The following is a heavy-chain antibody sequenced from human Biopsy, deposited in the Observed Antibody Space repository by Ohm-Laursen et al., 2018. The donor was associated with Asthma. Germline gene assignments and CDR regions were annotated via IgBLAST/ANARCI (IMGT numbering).Heavy chain of an antibody. D-gene: IGHD2-21*01. CDR3: ARGRSGDWLYYFDY. CDR2: IYHRDTT. J-gene: IGHJ4*02. V-gene: IGHV4-30-2*01. CDR1: GGSINSGGYP. Sequence: SETLSLTCAVSGGSINSGGYPWTWIRQPPGKGLEWIGYIYHRDTTYYNPSLKSRVTISLDGSKNQFSLKLSSVTAADTAVYYCARGRSGDWLYYFDYWGQGALVTVSS.